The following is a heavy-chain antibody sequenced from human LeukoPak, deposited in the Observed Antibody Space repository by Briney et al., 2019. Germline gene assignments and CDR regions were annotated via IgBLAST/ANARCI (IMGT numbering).Heavy chain of an antibody. CDR3: ARADYYYGSRSTSDY. CDR1: GGSISSGDYY. D-gene: IGHD3-10*01. Sequence: SQTLSLTCTVSGGSISSGDYYWSWIRQPPGKGLEWIGYIYYSGSTYYNPSLKSRVTISVDTSKNQFSLKLSSVTTADTAVYYCARADYYYGSRSTSDYWGQGTLVTVSS. CDR2: IYYSGST. J-gene: IGHJ4*02. V-gene: IGHV4-30-4*08.